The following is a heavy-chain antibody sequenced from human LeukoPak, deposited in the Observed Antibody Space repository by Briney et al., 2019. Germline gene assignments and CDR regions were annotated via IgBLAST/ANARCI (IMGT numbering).Heavy chain of an antibody. D-gene: IGHD6-19*01. Sequence: SETLSLTCTVSGHSISNSRHYWGWIRQSPGKGLEWIGTIYYSGTTYYNPSLKSRVTISADTSKNQFSLKLSSVTAADTAVYYCASNAGIAVAGAFDTWGLGTQVTVS. J-gene: IGHJ4*02. CDR2: IYYSGTT. CDR3: ASNAGIAVAGAFDT. V-gene: IGHV4-39*07. CDR1: GHSISNSRHY.